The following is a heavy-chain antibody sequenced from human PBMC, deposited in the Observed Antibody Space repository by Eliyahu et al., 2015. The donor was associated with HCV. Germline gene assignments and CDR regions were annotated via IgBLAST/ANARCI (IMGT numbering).Heavy chain of an antibody. CDR2: IFSTGTT. V-gene: IGHV3-53*01. D-gene: IGHD4-17*01. CDR3: ARASHDFGDYRFDY. J-gene: IGHJ4*02. CDR1: GFTVSSNY. Sequence: EVQLVESGGGLIQPGGSLRLSCAASGFTVSSNYMSWVRQAPGKGLEWVSVIFSTGTTYHPNSVRGRFTISRDNSKNTLSLQMNSLRAEDTAVYYCARASHDFGDYRFDYWGQGTLVTVSS.